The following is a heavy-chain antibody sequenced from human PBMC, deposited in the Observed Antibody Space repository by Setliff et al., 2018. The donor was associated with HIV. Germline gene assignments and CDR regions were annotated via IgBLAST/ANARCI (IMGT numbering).Heavy chain of an antibody. D-gene: IGHD3-22*01. J-gene: IGHJ4*02. Sequence: SLKISCAASGFTFDDYAMHWVRQAPGKGLEWVSGISWNSGSIGYADSVKGRFTISRDNAKNSLYLQMNSLRAEDMALYYCAREATYYYDGSGYYYFDYWGRGTLVTVSS. CDR2: ISWNSGSI. CDR3: AREATYYYDGSGYYYFDY. CDR1: GFTFDDYA. V-gene: IGHV3-9*03.